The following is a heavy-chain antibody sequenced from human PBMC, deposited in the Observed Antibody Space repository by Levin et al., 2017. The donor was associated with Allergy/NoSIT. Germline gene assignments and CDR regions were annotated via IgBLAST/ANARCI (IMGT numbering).Heavy chain of an antibody. CDR2: INQDGSEK. V-gene: IGHV3-7*01. CDR1: VFKFDSSW. J-gene: IGHJ6*02. CDR3: VRNDGDYYSYYGMDV. D-gene: IGHD1-1*01. Sequence: TGGSLRLSCEASVFKFDSSWMSWVRQAPGKGLEWVANINQDGSEKYYVDSVQGRFTISRDNAKTSLFLQMNSLRAEDTGVYFCVRNDGDYYSYYGMDVWGQGTTVTVSS.